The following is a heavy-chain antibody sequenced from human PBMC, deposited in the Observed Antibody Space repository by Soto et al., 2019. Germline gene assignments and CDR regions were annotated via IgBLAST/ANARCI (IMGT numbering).Heavy chain of an antibody. CDR3: ARDRYSNQRKPFRFQP. CDR1: GGTFSSYA. CDR2: IIPIFGTA. J-gene: IGHJ1*01. Sequence: SVKVSCKASGGTFSSYAISWVRQAPGQGLEWMGGIIPIFGTANYAQKFQGRVTITADESTSTAYMELSSLRSEDTAVYYCARDRYSNQRKPFRFQPWGQGTLVTAPQ. D-gene: IGHD6-13*01. V-gene: IGHV1-69*13.